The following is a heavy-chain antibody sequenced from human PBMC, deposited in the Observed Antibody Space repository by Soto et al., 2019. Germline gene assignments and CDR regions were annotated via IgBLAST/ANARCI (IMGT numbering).Heavy chain of an antibody. V-gene: IGHV4-61*01. CDR3: ATADPATVTTGFDAFDI. CDR2: IYYSGST. CDR1: GGAVNSGSYY. J-gene: IGHJ3*02. Sequence: NPSETLSLTCTVSGGAVNSGSYYWSWIRQPPGKGLEWIGYIYYSGSTNYNPSLKSRVTFSVDTSKNQFSLKLSSVTAADAAVYYCATADPATVTTGFDAFDIWGQGTMVTVSS. D-gene: IGHD4-17*01.